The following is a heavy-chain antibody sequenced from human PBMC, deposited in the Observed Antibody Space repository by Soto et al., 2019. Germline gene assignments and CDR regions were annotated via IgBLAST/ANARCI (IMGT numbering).Heavy chain of an antibody. CDR3: AKEGGDGYSPVDS. CDR1: GFTFSSYA. CDR2: ISGSGAGT. D-gene: IGHD6-13*01. J-gene: IGHJ4*02. V-gene: IGHV3-23*01. Sequence: GGSLRLSCAASGFTFSSYAMSWVRQAPGKGLEWVSGISGSGAGTYYADSVKGRFTISRDNSKNTLYVQMNSLRAEDTAVYYCAKEGGDGYSPVDSWGQGTLVTVSS.